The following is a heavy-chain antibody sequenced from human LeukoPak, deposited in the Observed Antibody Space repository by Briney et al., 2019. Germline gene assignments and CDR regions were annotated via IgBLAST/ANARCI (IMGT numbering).Heavy chain of an antibody. D-gene: IGHD5-24*01. Sequence: GGSLRLSCAASGFTFDDYAMHWVRQAPGEGLEWVSGISWNSGSIGYADSVKGRFTISRDNARNSLYLQMNSLRVDDTAVYYCAGGLLEAQGWLQWLGTVYSMDVWGQGTPVTVSS. V-gene: IGHV3-9*01. CDR1: GFTFDDYA. J-gene: IGHJ6*02. CDR3: AGGLLEAQGWLQWLGTVYSMDV. CDR2: ISWNSGSI.